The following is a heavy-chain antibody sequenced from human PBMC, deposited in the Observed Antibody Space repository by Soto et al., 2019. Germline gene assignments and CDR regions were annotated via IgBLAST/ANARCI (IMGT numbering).Heavy chain of an antibody. Sequence: PGGSLSLSCAASGFTFSDRYMDWVRQAPGKGLEWVARARSKANNYMTEYAASVKGRFTISRDDSENSLYLQMNGLKTEDTAVYYCTRDSFSCRGGHCYFGSWGQGTLVTVSS. D-gene: IGHD2-15*01. CDR2: ARSKANNYMT. CDR1: GFTFSDRY. J-gene: IGHJ4*02. V-gene: IGHV3-72*01. CDR3: TRDSFSCRGGHCYFGS.